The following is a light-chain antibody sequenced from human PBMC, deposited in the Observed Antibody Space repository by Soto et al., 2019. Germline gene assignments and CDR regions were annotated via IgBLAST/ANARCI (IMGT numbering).Light chain of an antibody. CDR3: QQYGTSPVT. V-gene: IGKV3-20*01. CDR1: QSVSSSY. Sequence: VLTQSPGTLTLSPGERATLSCRASQSVSSSYLAWYQQKPGQAPRLLIYGASSRATGIPDRFSGSGSGTDFTLTISRLEPEDFAVYYCQQYGTSPVTFGQGTKVDIK. J-gene: IGKJ2*01. CDR2: GAS.